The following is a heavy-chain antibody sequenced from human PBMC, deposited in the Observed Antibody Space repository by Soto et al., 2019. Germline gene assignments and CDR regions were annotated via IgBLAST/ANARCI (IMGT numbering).Heavy chain of an antibody. CDR3: ANTYYDILTGYHDAFDI. CDR1: GGSISSCSYY. CDR2: VYCSGRT. V-gene: IGHV4-39*01. J-gene: IGHJ3*02. Sequence: QLLESGPGLVKPSETLSLTCTVSGGSISSCSYYWGWVRQPPGKGLECIGSVYCSGRTYYNPSLKSRVTISVDTSKNQFSLKLSSVTAADTAVYYCANTYYDILTGYHDAFDIWGQGTMVTVSS. D-gene: IGHD3-9*01.